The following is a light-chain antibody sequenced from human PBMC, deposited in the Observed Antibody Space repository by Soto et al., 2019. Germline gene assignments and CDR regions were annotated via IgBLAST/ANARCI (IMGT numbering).Light chain of an antibody. V-gene: IGKV1-39*01. J-gene: IGKJ5*01. CDR1: QTINNN. CDR3: QQTYITPIT. Sequence: DVEMTQSPASLSASVGDRVTISCRTSQTINNNLNWYQQRPGKAPKLLIYSSSSLMSGVTQRFSGSGSGTDFTLTISSLHPEDFATYFCQQTYITPITFGQGTRLDIK. CDR2: SSS.